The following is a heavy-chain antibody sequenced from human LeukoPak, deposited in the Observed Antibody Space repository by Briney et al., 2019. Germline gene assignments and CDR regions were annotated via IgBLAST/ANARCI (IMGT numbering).Heavy chain of an antibody. CDR1: GFPFRNYG. CDR2: IWFDGSNR. CDR3: ARDTSGYYDY. J-gene: IGHJ4*02. Sequence: GGSLRLSCEASGFPFRNYGMHWVRQAPGKGLDWVGVIWFDGSNRYYADSVKGRFTISRDNSKNTLYLQVNSVRAEDTAVYYCARDTSGYYDYWGQGALVTVSS. D-gene: IGHD2-15*01. V-gene: IGHV3-33*01.